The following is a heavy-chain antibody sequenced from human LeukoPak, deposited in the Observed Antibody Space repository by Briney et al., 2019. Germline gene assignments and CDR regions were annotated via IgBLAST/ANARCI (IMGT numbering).Heavy chain of an antibody. CDR3: AKHQVRSHDY. Sequence: GGSLRLSCAASGFTFSSYAMSWVRQAPGKGLEWVSAISGSGGSTYYADSVKGRFTISRDDSKNTLYLQMSSLRAEDTAVCYCAKHQVRSHDYWGQGTLVTVSS. V-gene: IGHV3-23*01. CDR1: GFTFSSYA. J-gene: IGHJ4*02. CDR2: ISGSGGST.